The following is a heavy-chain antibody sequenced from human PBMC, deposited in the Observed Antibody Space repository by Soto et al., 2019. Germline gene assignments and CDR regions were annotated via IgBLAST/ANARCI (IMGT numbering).Heavy chain of an antibody. D-gene: IGHD6-19*01. V-gene: IGHV1-18*04. J-gene: IGHJ3*02. CDR3: ARVGGGGWYDAFDI. Sequence: DSVKVSCKAPGYTFTSYGTSWVRQAPGQGLEWMGWISAYNGNTNYAQKLQGRGTMTTDTSTSTAYMELRSLRSDDTAVYYCARVGGGGWYDAFDIWGQGTMVTVSS. CDR1: GYTFTSYG. CDR2: ISAYNGNT.